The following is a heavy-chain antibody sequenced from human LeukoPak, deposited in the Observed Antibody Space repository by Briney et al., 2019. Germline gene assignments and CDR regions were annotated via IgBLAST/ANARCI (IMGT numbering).Heavy chain of an antibody. D-gene: IGHD6-13*01. CDR1: GFTFSSYG. J-gene: IGHJ6*03. Sequence: GGSLRLSCAASGFTFSSYGMHWVRQAPGKGLEWVAFIRYDGSNKYYADSVKGRFTISRDNSKNTLYLQMNSLRAEDTAVYYWAKDTYSSRRADMDVWGKGPTVTVSS. CDR3: AKDTYSSRRADMDV. CDR2: IRYDGSNK. V-gene: IGHV3-30*02.